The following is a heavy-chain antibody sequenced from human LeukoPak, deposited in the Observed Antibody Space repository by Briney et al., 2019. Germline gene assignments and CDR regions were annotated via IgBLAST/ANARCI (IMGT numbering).Heavy chain of an antibody. J-gene: IGHJ4*02. CDR1: GFTFDDYA. V-gene: IGHV3-9*01. Sequence: PGGSLRLSCAASGFTFDDYAMHWVRQAPGKGLEWVSGISWNSGSIGYADSVKGRFTISRDNAKNSLYLQMNSLRAEDTALYYCAKAPHYDSSGYHPLLSFDYWGQGTLVTVSS. D-gene: IGHD3-22*01. CDR3: AKAPHYDSSGYHPLLSFDY. CDR2: ISWNSGSI.